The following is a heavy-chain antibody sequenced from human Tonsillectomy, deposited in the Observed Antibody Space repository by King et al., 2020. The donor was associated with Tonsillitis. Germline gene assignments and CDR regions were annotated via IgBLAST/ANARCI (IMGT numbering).Heavy chain of an antibody. CDR3: AKAPARIAYLSRHPHIYTLTTIDY. CDR1: GFTFSNYD. V-gene: IGHV3-30*18. D-gene: IGHD3-16*01. Sequence: VQLVESGGGVVQPGRSLRLSCAASGFTFSNYDMYWVRQAPGKGLEWVAVISSDGNNQYYADSVKGRFTISRDNSKNTLYLQMNSLRAEDTAVYYCAKAPARIAYLSRHPHIYTLTTIDYWGQGTLVTVSS. J-gene: IGHJ4*02. CDR2: ISSDGNNQ.